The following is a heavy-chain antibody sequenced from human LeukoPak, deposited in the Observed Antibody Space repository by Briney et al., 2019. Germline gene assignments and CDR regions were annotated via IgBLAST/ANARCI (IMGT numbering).Heavy chain of an antibody. J-gene: IGHJ6*02. CDR3: AKWWDSAYGAMDV. D-gene: IGHD5-12*01. CDR2: ISDSGGST. V-gene: IGHV3-23*01. Sequence: PGGSLRLSCSATGFPFSSYAKHWVRQAPGKGLEYVSAISDSGGSTYYADSVKGRFTISRDNSKNTLYLQMNSLRAEDTATYYCAKWWDSAYGAMDVWGQGTTVTVSS. CDR1: GFPFSSYA.